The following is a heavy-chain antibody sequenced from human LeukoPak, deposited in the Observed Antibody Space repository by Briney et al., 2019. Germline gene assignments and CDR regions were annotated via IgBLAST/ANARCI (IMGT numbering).Heavy chain of an antibody. CDR1: GVSISSGSYY. V-gene: IGHV4-61*02. J-gene: IGHJ4*02. D-gene: IGHD6-13*01. Sequence: KASETLSLTCTVSGVSISSGSYYWSWIRQPAGKGLEWIGRIYTSGSTNYNPSLKSRVTISVDTSKNQFSLKLSSVTAADTAVYYCAREDSSSWLYFDYWGQGTLVTVSS. CDR2: IYTSGST. CDR3: AREDSSSWLYFDY.